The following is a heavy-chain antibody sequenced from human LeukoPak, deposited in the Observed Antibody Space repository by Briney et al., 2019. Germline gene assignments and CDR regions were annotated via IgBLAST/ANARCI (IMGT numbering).Heavy chain of an antibody. J-gene: IGHJ4*02. CDR2: IYYSGGT. CDR3: ARTYCSSNRCFDY. D-gene: IGHD2-2*01. CDR1: GVSISSGGYH. V-gene: IGHV4-31*03. Sequence: PSQTLSLTCTVSGVSISSGGYHWSWIRQHPGKGLEWIGYIYYSGGTYYDPSLKSRVTISVDTSKNQFSLKLSSVTAADTAVYYCARTYCSSNRCFDYWGQGTLATVSS.